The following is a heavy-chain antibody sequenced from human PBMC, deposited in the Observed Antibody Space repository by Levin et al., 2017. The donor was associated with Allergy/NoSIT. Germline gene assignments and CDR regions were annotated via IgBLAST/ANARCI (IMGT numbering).Heavy chain of an antibody. CDR1: GFTLSKYS. J-gene: IGHJ4*02. Sequence: LSLTCATSGFTLSKYSMNWVRQAPGKGLEWISYIDTSGSATQYADSVKGRFTISRDNANNSVSLQMNSLRADDTAVSYCARFRGPFDYWGPGTLVTVSS. V-gene: IGHV3-48*01. CDR3: ARFRGPFDY. CDR2: IDTSGSAT.